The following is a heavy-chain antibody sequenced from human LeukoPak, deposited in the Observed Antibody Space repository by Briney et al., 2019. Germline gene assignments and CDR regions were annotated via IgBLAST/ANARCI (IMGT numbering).Heavy chain of an antibody. CDR1: GGSISSSTYY. Sequence: ETLSLTCTVSGGSISSSTYYWGWIRQPPGKGLEWIGSMYYSGNTYYNPSLKSRVTISVDTSKNQFSLKVNSVVAADTAVYYCARGKKYNSGCFYFDYWGQGALVFVSS. D-gene: IGHD6-19*01. V-gene: IGHV4-39*01. CDR3: ARGKKYNSGCFYFDY. J-gene: IGHJ4*02. CDR2: MYYSGNT.